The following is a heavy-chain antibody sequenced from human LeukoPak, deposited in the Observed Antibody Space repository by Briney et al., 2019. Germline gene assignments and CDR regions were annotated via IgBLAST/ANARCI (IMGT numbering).Heavy chain of an antibody. CDR2: IKSKTDGGTT. CDR3: TTDKGWLLWGWFDH. CDR1: GFTFSNAW. Sequence: GGSLRLSCAASGFTFSNAWMSWVRQAPGKGLEWVGRIKSKTDGGTTDYAAPVKGRFIISRDDSKNTLYLQMNSLKTEDTAVYYCTTDKGWLLWGWFDHWGQGTLVTVSS. V-gene: IGHV3-15*01. J-gene: IGHJ5*02. D-gene: IGHD3-3*01.